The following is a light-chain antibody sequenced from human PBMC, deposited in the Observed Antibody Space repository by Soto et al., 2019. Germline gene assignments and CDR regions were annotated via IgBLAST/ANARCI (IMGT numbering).Light chain of an antibody. Sequence: EIVLTQSPATLSLSPGERATLSCRASQSVSSYLAWYQQKPGQAPRLLIYDASNRATGIPARFSGSGSGTDFTLTIHSLEPEDFSVYYCRQRSTWYTFGQGTKLEI. CDR2: DAS. V-gene: IGKV3-11*01. CDR3: RQRSTWYT. J-gene: IGKJ2*01. CDR1: QSVSSY.